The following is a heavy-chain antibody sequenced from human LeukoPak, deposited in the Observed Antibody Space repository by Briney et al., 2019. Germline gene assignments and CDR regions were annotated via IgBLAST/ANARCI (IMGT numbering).Heavy chain of an antibody. V-gene: IGHV4-34*01. CDR1: GGSFSGYY. Sequence: SETLSLTCAVYGGSFSGYYWSWIRQPPGKGLEWIGEINHSGSTNYNPSLKSRVTISVDTSKNQFSLKLSSVTAADTAVYYCARRYSSRNFDYWGQETLVTVSS. CDR3: ARRYSSRNFDY. J-gene: IGHJ4*02. D-gene: IGHD6-13*01. CDR2: INHSGST.